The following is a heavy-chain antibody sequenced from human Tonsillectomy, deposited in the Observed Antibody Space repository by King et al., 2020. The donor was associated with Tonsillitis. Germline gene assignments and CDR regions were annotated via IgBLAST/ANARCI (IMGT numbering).Heavy chain of an antibody. D-gene: IGHD3-16*01. J-gene: IGHJ5*02. V-gene: IGHV2-5*02. CDR1: GFSLSTSGVG. CDR2: IFWDDDK. CDR3: AHITYPNCFDP. Sequence: QFTLKESGPTLVKPTQTLTLTCTFSGFSLSTSGVGVGWIRQPPGKALDWLALIFWDDDKRYSPSLKSRLTITKDTSKNQVVLTLTNMDPVDTATYYCAHITYPNCFDPWGQGTLVTVSS.